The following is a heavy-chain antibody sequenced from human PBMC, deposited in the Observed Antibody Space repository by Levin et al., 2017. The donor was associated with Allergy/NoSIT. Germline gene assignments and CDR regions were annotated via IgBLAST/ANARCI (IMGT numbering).Heavy chain of an antibody. CDR2: IYHSGIT. J-gene: IGHJ4*02. D-gene: IGHD3-10*01. CDR3: ARESAYGSGSYYDY. Sequence: SETLSLTCAVSDYSISSGYYWAWIRQTPGKGLEWIGSIYHSGITYYNPSLKSRVTISVDTSTNQFSLKLSSVTAADTAVYYCARESAYGSGSYYDYWGRGTLVTVSS. CDR1: DYSISSGYY. V-gene: IGHV4-38-2*02.